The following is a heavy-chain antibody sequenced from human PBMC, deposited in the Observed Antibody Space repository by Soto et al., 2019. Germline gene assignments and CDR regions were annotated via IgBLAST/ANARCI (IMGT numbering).Heavy chain of an antibody. CDR1: GYSFTSYW. J-gene: IGHJ6*02. CDR3: ASPSIAAQYYYGMDV. CDR2: IDPSDSYP. V-gene: IGHV5-10-1*01. Sequence: PGESLKISCKGSGYSFTSYWISWVRQMPGKGLEWMGRIDPSDSYPNYSPSFQGHVTISADKSISTAYLQWSSLKASDTAMYYCASPSIAAQYYYGMDVWGQGTTVTVSS. D-gene: IGHD6-25*01.